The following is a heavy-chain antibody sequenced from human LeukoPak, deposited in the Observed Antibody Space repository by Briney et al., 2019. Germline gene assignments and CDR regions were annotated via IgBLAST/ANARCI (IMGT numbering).Heavy chain of an antibody. CDR1: GFNIRNHW. J-gene: IGHJ4*02. CDR2: MKEDGTEK. Sequence: GGSLRLSCVASGFNIRNHWMSWVRQTPGKGLEWEATMKEDGTEKDYVDAVKGRFTISRDNAMNSVYLQMSRLRAEDTAVYYRASSPDHQWQVLLYFDYWGQGALVSVSS. V-gene: IGHV3-7*01. D-gene: IGHD6-19*01. CDR3: ASSPDHQWQVLLYFDY.